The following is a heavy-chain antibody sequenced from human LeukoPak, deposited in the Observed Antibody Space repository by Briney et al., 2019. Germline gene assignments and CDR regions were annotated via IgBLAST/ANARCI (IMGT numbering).Heavy chain of an antibody. D-gene: IGHD3-3*01. J-gene: IGHJ4*02. CDR1: GLTFSSYA. CDR3: AKVGFSEMEWLLYSDH. CDR2: ISGSSGHT. V-gene: IGHV3-23*01. Sequence: GGSLRLSCAASGLTFSSYAMSWVRQAPGKGLEWVSPISGSSGHTYYADSVKGRFTISRDNSKNTLYLQMNSLRAEDTAVYYCAKVGFSEMEWLLYSDHWGQGTLVTVSS.